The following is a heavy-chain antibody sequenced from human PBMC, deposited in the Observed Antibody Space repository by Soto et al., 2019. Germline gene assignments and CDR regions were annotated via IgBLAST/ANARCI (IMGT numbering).Heavy chain of an antibody. CDR2: ISGNDGST. CDR1: GFTFSNYA. CDR3: AKDFTHPFDY. J-gene: IGHJ4*02. V-gene: IGHV3-23*01. Sequence: PGGSLRLSCAASGFTFSNYAMSWVRQGPGKGLEWVSAISGNDGSTYYADSVKGRFTISRDNSKNTLHLQMNSLRAEDTAVYYCAKDFTHPFDYWGKGTVVTVSS.